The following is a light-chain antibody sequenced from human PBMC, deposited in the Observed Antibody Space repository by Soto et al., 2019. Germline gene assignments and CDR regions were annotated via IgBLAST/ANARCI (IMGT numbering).Light chain of an antibody. CDR3: HQYNSSWT. CDR1: QSIGSW. Sequence: DTQMTQSPSTLSAYVGDRVTITCRASQSIGSWLAWYQQKPGKAPKILIYKTSILENGVPSRFSGSGSGTEFTLSISSLQPDDFATYYCHQYNSSWTFGQGTKLEIK. CDR2: KTS. J-gene: IGKJ1*01. V-gene: IGKV1-5*03.